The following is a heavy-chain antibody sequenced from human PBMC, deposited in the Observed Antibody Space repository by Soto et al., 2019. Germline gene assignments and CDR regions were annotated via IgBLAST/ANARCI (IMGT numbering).Heavy chain of an antibody. J-gene: IGHJ4*02. CDR1: CVSISSSSYY. V-gene: IGHV4-39*01. D-gene: IGHD3-3*01. CDR2: IYYSGST. Sequence: ETLSLTFTVACVSISSSSYYWGWIRQTPGKGLEWIGSIYYSGSTYYNPSFKSRVTISVDTSKNQFSLKLSSVTAADTAVYYCARVPPRFFGVAPYYFDYWGQGTLVTVSS. CDR3: ARVPPRFFGVAPYYFDY.